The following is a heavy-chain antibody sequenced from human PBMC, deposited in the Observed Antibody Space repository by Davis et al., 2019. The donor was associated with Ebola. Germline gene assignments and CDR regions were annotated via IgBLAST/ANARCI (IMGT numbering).Heavy chain of an antibody. J-gene: IGHJ4*02. V-gene: IGHV3-23*01. Sequence: GGSLRLSCAASGFTFSSYTMSWVRQAPGKGLEWVSAISGSGGSTYYADSVKGRFTISRDNSKNTLYLQMNSLRAEDTAVYYCAKDGYSSGWNYFDYCGQGTLVTVSS. CDR2: ISGSGGST. CDR1: GFTFSSYT. CDR3: AKDGYSSGWNYFDY. D-gene: IGHD6-19*01.